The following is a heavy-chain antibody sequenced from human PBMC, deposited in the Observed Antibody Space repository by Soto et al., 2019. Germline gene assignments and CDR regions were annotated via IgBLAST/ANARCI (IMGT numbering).Heavy chain of an antibody. D-gene: IGHD2-21*02. CDR1: GGSISSGGYY. V-gene: IGHV4-31*03. J-gene: IGHJ5*02. CDR3: ARVLFVVVTAIWFDP. CDR2: IYYSGST. Sequence: LSLTCTVSGGSISSGGYYWSWIRQHPGKGLEWIGYIYYSGSTYYNPSLKSRVTISVDTSKNQFSLKLSSVTAADTAVYYCARVLFVVVTAIWFDPWGQGTLVTVSS.